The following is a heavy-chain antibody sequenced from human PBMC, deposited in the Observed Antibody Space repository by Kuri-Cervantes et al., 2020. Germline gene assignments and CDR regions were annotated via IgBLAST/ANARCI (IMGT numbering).Heavy chain of an antibody. D-gene: IGHD1-26*01. J-gene: IGHJ4*02. Sequence: GSLRLSCAVYGGSFSGYYWSWIRQPPGKGLEWIGEINHSGSTNYNPSLKSRVTISVDTSKNQFSLKLSSVTAADTAVYYCARHSGHKSGSYHSSFGYWGQGTLVTVSS. CDR2: INHSGST. CDR1: GGSFSGYY. CDR3: ARHSGHKSGSYHSSFGY. V-gene: IGHV4-34*01.